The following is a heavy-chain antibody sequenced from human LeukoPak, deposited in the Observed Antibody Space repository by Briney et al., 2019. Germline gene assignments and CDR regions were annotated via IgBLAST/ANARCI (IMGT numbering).Heavy chain of an antibody. CDR2: IYYSGST. J-gene: IGHJ6*03. CDR1: GGSISSYY. CDR3: ASGVKVTPSYYYYYYYMDV. D-gene: IGHD4-23*01. V-gene: IGHV4-59*01. Sequence: PSETLSLTCTVSGGSISSYYWSWIRQPPGKGLEWIGYIYYSGSTNYNPSLKSRVTISVATSKNQFSLKLSSVTAADTAVYYCASGVKVTPSYYYYYYYMDVWGKGTTVTVSS.